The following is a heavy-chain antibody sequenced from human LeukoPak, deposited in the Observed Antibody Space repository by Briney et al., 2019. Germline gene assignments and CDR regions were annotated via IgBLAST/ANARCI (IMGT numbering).Heavy chain of an antibody. V-gene: IGHV3-13*01. CDR2: VGTSGHT. CDR1: GFTLSTYD. Sequence: PGGSLRLSCAASGFTLSTYDMHWVRQGPGEGLEWVAVVGTSGHTFYPDSVKGQFTISRENARNSVYLQMNSLRAGDTAVYYCVRSFYGDHPYWGQGTLVTVSS. J-gene: IGHJ4*02. D-gene: IGHD4-17*01. CDR3: VRSFYGDHPY.